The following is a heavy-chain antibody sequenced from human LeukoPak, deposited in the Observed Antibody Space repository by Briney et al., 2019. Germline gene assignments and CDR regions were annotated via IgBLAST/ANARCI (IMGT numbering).Heavy chain of an antibody. CDR2: IYYSGST. Sequence: SETLSLTCTVSGGSISSHYWSWIRQPPGKGLEWIVYIYYSGSTNYNPSLKSRVTISVDTSKNQFSLKLSSVTAADTAVYYCARSPEYSSSSDAFDIWGQGTMVTVSS. V-gene: IGHV4-59*11. D-gene: IGHD6-6*01. CDR3: ARSPEYSSSSDAFDI. CDR1: GGSISSHY. J-gene: IGHJ3*02.